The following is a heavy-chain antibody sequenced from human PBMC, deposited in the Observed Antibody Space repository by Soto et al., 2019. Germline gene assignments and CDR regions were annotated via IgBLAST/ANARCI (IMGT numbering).Heavy chain of an antibody. J-gene: IGHJ6*02. D-gene: IGHD5-18*01. CDR1: GYTFTSYG. Sequence: ASVKVSCKASGYTFTSYGISCVRQAPGQVLEWMGWISAYNGNTNYAQKLQGRVTMTTDTSTSTAYMELRSLRSDDTAVYYCARDPGIQLWAYYYYYGMDVWGQGTTVTVSS. CDR3: ARDPGIQLWAYYYYYGMDV. CDR2: ISAYNGNT. V-gene: IGHV1-18*01.